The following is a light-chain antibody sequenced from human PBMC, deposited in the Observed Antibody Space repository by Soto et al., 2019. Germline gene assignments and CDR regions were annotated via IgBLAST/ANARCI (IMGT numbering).Light chain of an antibody. J-gene: IGKJ1*01. CDR2: GAS. Sequence: EIVLTQSPGTLSLSPGERATLSCRASQSVSSSYLAWYQQKPGQAPRLLIYGASSRATGIPDRISGSGSGTDFTITISRLEPEDFAVYYCQQYGSSPLWTFGQGTKVEIK. V-gene: IGKV3-20*01. CDR3: QQYGSSPLWT. CDR1: QSVSSSY.